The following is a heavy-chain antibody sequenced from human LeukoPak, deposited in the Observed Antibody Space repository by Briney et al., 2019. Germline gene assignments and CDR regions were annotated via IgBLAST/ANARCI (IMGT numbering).Heavy chain of an antibody. CDR3: ATDVLLWFGNYGMDV. J-gene: IGHJ6*02. V-gene: IGHV3-7*01. CDR1: GFTFSSYW. CDR2: IKQDGSEK. Sequence: PGGSLRLSCAASGFTFSSYWMSWVRQAPGKGLEWVANIKQDGSEKYYVDSVKGQFTISRDNAKNSLYLQMNSLRAEDTAVYYCATDVLLWFGNYGMDVWGQGTTVTVSS. D-gene: IGHD3-10*01.